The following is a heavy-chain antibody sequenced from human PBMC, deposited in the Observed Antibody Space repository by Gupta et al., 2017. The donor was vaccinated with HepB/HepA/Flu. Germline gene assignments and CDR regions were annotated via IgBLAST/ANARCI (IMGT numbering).Heavy chain of an antibody. D-gene: IGHD2-2*01. CDR1: GFPFTNYV. J-gene: IGHJ6*02. Sequence: EVQLLESGGDFSQLGGSLRLSCVASGFPFTNYVMSWVRQAPGKGLDGVSVISESGGTTFYANSVTGRVTMSRDNFKNTLYRQMNSLGVEETAIXDXVRTVGVRGTMWAYRPMEVGGHGTAVTVSS. V-gene: IGHV3-23*01. CDR3: VRTVGVRGTMWAYRPMEV. CDR2: ISESGGTT.